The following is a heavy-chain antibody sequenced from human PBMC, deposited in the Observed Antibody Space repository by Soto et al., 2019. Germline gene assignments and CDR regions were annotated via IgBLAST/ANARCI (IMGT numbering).Heavy chain of an antibody. CDR2: IYYSGST. CDR1: GGSISSYY. Sequence: LSLTCTVSGGSISSYYWSWIRQPPGKGLEWIGYIYYSGSTNYNPSLKSRVTISVDTSKNQFSLKLSSVTAADTAVYYCARDRSYYDFWSGYLPYGWFDPWGQGTLVTVSS. D-gene: IGHD3-3*01. V-gene: IGHV4-59*01. CDR3: ARDRSYYDFWSGYLPYGWFDP. J-gene: IGHJ5*02.